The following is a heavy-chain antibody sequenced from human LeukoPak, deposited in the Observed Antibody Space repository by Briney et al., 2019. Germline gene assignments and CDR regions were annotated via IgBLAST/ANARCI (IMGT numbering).Heavy chain of an antibody. J-gene: IGHJ4*02. CDR3: AREGLRYFDWRQVSYFDY. CDR1: GFTFSSYA. D-gene: IGHD3-9*01. CDR2: ISYDGSNK. Sequence: GRSLRPSCAASGFTFSSYAMHWVRQAPGKGLEWVAVISYDGSNKYYADSVKGRFTISRDNSKNTLYLQMNSLRAEDTAVYYCAREGLRYFDWRQVSYFDYWGQGTLVTVSS. V-gene: IGHV3-30*04.